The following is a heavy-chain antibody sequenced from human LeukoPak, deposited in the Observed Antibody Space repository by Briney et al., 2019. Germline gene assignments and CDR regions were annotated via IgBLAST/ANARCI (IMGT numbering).Heavy chain of an antibody. J-gene: IGHJ6*02. V-gene: IGHV1-69*06. D-gene: IGHD3-22*01. CDR3: ARTHYYDSSGYQGAGTYYYGMDV. Sequence: SVKVSCRASGGTFSSYGISWVRQAPGQGLEWMGRIIPIFGTANYAQNFQGRVTFTADKFTSTAYMEVSSLRSEDTAIYYCARTHYYDSSGYQGAGTYYYGMDVWGQGTTVTVSS. CDR1: GGTFSSYG. CDR2: IIPIFGTA.